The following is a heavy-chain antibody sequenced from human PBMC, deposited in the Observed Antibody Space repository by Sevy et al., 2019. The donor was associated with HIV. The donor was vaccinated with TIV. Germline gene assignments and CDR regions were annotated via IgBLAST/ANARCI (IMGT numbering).Heavy chain of an antibody. Sequence: SETLSLTCTVSGYSISGYYCSWIRQAAGKGLEWIGRIYNNEIINYNPSLKSPVTMSVDTSKYQFSLKLSSVTAADTAVYYCASEGPGSFGMDVWGQGTTVTVSS. CDR2: IYNNEII. CDR3: ASEGPGSFGMDV. D-gene: IGHD3-10*01. V-gene: IGHV4-4*07. CDR1: GYSISGYY. J-gene: IGHJ6*02.